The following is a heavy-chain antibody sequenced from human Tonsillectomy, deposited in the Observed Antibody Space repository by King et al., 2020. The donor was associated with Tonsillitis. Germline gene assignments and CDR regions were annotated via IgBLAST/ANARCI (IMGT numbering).Heavy chain of an antibody. CDR1: GFTFSSYA. V-gene: IGHV3-30*01. Sequence: VQLVESGGGVVQPGRSLRLSCAASGFTFSSYAMHWVRQAPGQGLEWVAVISYDGSNKYYADSVKGRFTISRDNSKNTLYLQMNSLRAEDTAVYYCARDLKYDFWSGYSTHYYYYYMDVWGKGTTVTVSS. D-gene: IGHD3-3*01. CDR3: ARDLKYDFWSGYSTHYYYYYMDV. CDR2: ISYDGSNK. J-gene: IGHJ6*03.